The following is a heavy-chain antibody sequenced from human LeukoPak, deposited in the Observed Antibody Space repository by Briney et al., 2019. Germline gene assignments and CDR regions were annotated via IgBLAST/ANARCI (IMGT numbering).Heavy chain of an antibody. Sequence: GRSLRLSCAVSWFSVTNNYMSWVRQAPGKGLESVSVFYVGGATYYADSVKGRFTISRDNSENTLYLQMKSLRAGDTAVYYCARGDGYNFFDYWGQGTLVTVSS. J-gene: IGHJ4*02. CDR3: ARGDGYNFFDY. CDR1: WFSVTNNY. CDR2: FYVGGAT. V-gene: IGHV3-53*01. D-gene: IGHD5-24*01.